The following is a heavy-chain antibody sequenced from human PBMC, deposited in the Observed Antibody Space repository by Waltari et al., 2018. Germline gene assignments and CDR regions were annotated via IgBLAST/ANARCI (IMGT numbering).Heavy chain of an antibody. D-gene: IGHD1-26*01. CDR3: ARAYSGTRNAFDI. CDR1: GFTFSSYW. CDR2: IKSDESST. J-gene: IGHJ3*02. V-gene: IGHV3-74*01. Sequence: EVQLVESGGGLVQPGGSLRLSCAASGFTFSSYWMHWVRQARGKGLVGVSLIKSDESSTNHAASVKGRFTISRYNAKNTLYLQMNSLRAEDTAVYYCARAYSGTRNAFDIWGQGTMVTVSS.